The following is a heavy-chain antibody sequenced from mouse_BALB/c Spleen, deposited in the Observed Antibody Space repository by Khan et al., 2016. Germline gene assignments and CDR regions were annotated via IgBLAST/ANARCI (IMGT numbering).Heavy chain of an antibody. J-gene: IGHJ3*01. CDR1: GYSITSDYV. D-gene: IGHD4-1*01. CDR3: ARLGPY. CDR2: ISYSGST. Sequence: EVQLQESGPGLVKPSQSLSLTCTVSGYSITSDYVCNLIRQSPGNKLEWMGNISYSGSTSYNPSLKSRISITRDTSKNQFFLQLNAVTTEDTATYYCARLGPYWGEGSLVTVSA. V-gene: IGHV3-2*02.